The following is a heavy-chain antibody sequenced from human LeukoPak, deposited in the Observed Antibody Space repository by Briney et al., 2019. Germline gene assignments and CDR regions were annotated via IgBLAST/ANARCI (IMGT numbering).Heavy chain of an antibody. CDR1: RATFRSYA. J-gene: IGHJ3*02. CDR3: ARAPNAGAFDI. V-gene: IGHV1-69*13. CDR2: IIPIFGTA. Sequence: SVKLSCKASRATFRSYAISCVRQAPGQGLEWMGGIIPIFGTANYAQKFQGRVTITADDSTNTAYMELSSLRSEDTAVYYCARAPNAGAFDIWGQGTMVSVSS.